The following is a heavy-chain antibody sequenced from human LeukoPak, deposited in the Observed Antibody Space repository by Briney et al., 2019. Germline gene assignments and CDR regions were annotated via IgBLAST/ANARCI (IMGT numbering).Heavy chain of an antibody. Sequence: GGSLRLSCAASGFTFSGYSMSWVRQTPGKGLDWVSAISGSDGSTYYANSVKGRFHISRDDSKNTVCLQMNSLRAEDTAVYYCAKVGSTITTVNWFDPWGQGTLVTVSS. V-gene: IGHV3-23*01. CDR1: GFTFSGYS. CDR2: ISGSDGST. D-gene: IGHD4-11*01. J-gene: IGHJ5*02. CDR3: AKVGSTITTVNWFDP.